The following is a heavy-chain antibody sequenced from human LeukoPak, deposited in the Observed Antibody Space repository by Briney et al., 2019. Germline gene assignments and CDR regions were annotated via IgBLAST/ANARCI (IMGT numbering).Heavy chain of an antibody. CDR1: GGSISSSSYY. J-gene: IGHJ4*02. V-gene: IGHV4-39*07. Sequence: SETLSLTCTVSGGSISSSSYYWGWIRQPPGKGLECIGSIYYSGSTYYNPSLKSRVTISVDTSKNQFSLKLSSVTAADTAVYYCARGPGYSGYDSDYWGQGTLVTVSS. D-gene: IGHD5-12*01. CDR3: ARGPGYSGYDSDY. CDR2: IYYSGST.